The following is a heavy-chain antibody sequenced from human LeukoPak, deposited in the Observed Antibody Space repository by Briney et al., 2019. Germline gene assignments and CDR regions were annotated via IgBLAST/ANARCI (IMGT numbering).Heavy chain of an antibody. J-gene: IGHJ4*02. CDR2: INPNSGGT. V-gene: IGHV1-2*06. D-gene: IGHD3-22*01. CDR1: GYTFTGYY. CDR3: ARVFYDSSGAFDY. Sequence: GSSVKVSCKASGYTFTGYYMHWVRQAPGQGLEWMGRINPNSGGTNYAQKFQGRVTMTRDTSISTAYMELSRLRSDDTAVYYCARVFYDSSGAFDYWGQGTLVTVSS.